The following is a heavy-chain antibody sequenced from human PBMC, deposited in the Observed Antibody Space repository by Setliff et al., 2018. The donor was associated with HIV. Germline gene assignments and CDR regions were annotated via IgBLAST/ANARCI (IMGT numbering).Heavy chain of an antibody. CDR3: AREGNFWRVFDP. J-gene: IGHJ5*02. D-gene: IGHD3-3*01. Sequence: ASVKVSCKASGSTFSTYDINWVRQAPGQGPEWMGWMNPNSGNTGYAPKLQGRVTMTRNTSISTAYMELSSLRSEDTAVYYCAREGNFWRVFDPWGQGTLVTVSS. CDR1: GSTFSTYD. CDR2: MNPNSGNT. V-gene: IGHV1-8*01.